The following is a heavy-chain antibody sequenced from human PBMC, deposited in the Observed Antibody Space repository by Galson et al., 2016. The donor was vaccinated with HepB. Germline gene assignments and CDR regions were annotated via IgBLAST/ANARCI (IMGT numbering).Heavy chain of an antibody. D-gene: IGHD1-1*01. V-gene: IGHV3-23*01. J-gene: IGHJ6*04. CDR1: GFTFSNYG. CDR3: AKRNGSGMHGMDV. Sequence: SLRLSCAASGFTFSNYGLSWVRQAPGKGLERVSAISATGGSGGSTYYADSVKGRFTISRDNSKKTLYLQMNSLRAEDTAEYYCAKRNGSGMHGMDVWGKGTTVTVSS. CDR2: ISATGGSGGST.